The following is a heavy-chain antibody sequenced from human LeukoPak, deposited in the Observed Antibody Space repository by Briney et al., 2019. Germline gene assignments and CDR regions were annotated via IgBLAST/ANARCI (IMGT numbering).Heavy chain of an antibody. Sequence: GGSLRLSCTASGSTFGDYAMSWVRQAPGKGLEWVGFIRSKAYGGTTEYAASVKGRFTISRDDSKSIAYLQMNSLKTEDTAVYYCTRYTYCYDSSGYYPDAFDIWGQGTMVTVSS. J-gene: IGHJ3*02. CDR2: IRSKAYGGTT. CDR3: TRYTYCYDSSGYYPDAFDI. CDR1: GSTFGDYA. D-gene: IGHD3-22*01. V-gene: IGHV3-49*04.